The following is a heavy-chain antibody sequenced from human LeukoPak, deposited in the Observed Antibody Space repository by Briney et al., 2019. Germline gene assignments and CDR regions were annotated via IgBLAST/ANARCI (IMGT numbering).Heavy chain of an antibody. CDR2: ISGSGGST. J-gene: IGHJ4*02. D-gene: IGHD6-13*01. CDR1: GFTFSSYG. CDR3: ARGGIAAAGTTL. Sequence: PGGSLRLSCAASGFTFSSYGMSWVRQAPGKGLEWVSAISGSGGSTYYADSVKGRFTISRDNAKNSLYLQMNSLRAEDTAVYYCARGGIAAAGTTLWGQGTLVTVSS. V-gene: IGHV3-23*01.